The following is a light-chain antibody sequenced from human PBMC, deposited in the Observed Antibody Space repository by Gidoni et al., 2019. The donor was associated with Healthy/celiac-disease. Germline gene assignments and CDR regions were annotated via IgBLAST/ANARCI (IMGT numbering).Light chain of an antibody. Sequence: DIVMTQSPLSLPVTPGEPASISCRSSQSLLHSNGYNYLDWYLQKPGQSPQLLIYLGSNRASGVPDRFSGSGSGTDFTLKISRVEAEDVGVYYCMQALQTPPWVTFGGGTKVEIK. CDR3: MQALQTPPWVT. V-gene: IGKV2-28*01. CDR2: LGS. CDR1: QSLLHSNGYNY. J-gene: IGKJ4*01.